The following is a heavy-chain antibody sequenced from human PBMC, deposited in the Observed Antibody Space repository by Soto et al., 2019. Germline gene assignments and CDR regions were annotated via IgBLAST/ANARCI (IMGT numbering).Heavy chain of an antibody. D-gene: IGHD6-19*01. J-gene: IGHJ3*02. CDR1: GGTFSSYA. CDR2: IIPIFGTA. Sequence: SVKVSCKASGGTFSSYAISWVRQAPGQGLEWMGGIIPIFGTANYAQKFQGRVTITADESTSTAYMELSSLRSEDTAVYYCARVRYSYGFHLDIWGQGTMVTVSS. CDR3: ARVRYSYGFHLDI. V-gene: IGHV1-69*13.